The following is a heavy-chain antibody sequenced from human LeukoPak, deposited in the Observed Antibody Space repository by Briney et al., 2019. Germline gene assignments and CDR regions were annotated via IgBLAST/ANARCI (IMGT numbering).Heavy chain of an antibody. Sequence: QPGRSLRLSCAASGFTFSSYGMHWVRQAPGKGLEWVAVISYDGSNKYYADSVKGRFTISRDNSKNTLYLQMNSLRAEDTAVYYCAKGIYSSGWSYFDYWGHGTLVTVSS. CDR3: AKGIYSSGWSYFDY. J-gene: IGHJ4*01. D-gene: IGHD6-19*01. CDR1: GFTFSSYG. CDR2: ISYDGSNK. V-gene: IGHV3-30*18.